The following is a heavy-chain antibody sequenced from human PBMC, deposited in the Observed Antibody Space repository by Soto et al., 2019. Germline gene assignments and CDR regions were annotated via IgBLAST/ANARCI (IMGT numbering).Heavy chain of an antibody. V-gene: IGHV4-34*01. Sequence: PSETLSLTCAVYGGSFSGYYWSWIRQPPGKGLEWIGEINRSGSTNYNPSLKSRVTISVDTSKNQFSLKLSSVTAADTAVYYCAKQYRVIAAALGEPTPKTFKAGYWFDPWGQGTLVTVSS. CDR1: GGSFSGYY. CDR3: AKQYRVIAAALGEPTPKTFKAGYWFDP. D-gene: IGHD6-13*01. J-gene: IGHJ5*02. CDR2: INRSGST.